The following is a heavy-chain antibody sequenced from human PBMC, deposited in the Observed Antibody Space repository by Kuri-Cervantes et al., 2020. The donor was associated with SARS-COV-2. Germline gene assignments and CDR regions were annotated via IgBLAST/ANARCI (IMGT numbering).Heavy chain of an antibody. CDR1: GGSISRSNW. V-gene: IGHV4-4*02. CDR2: IYHRGST. CDR3: ARHPAWEQHFDY. D-gene: IGHD1-26*01. Sequence: GSLRLSCAVSGGSISRSNWWSWVRQRPGKGLEWVGEIYHRGSTNYNPSLKSRVTISVDKSKNQFSLKLSSVTAADTAVYYCARHPAWEQHFDYWGQGTLVTVSS. J-gene: IGHJ4*02.